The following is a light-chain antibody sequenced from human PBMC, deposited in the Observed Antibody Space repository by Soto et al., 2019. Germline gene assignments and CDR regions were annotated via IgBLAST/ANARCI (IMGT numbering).Light chain of an antibody. V-gene: IGLV2-11*01. CDR2: DVT. CDR3: SAYAGRYIYV. Sequence: QSALTQPRSVSGSPGQSVTISCTGASSDVGAYDYVSWYQQHPGKAPKLMISDVTKRPAGVPDRFSGSKSGNTASLTISGLQAEDEADYYCSAYAGRYIYVFGTGTKVTVL. J-gene: IGLJ1*01. CDR1: SSDVGAYDY.